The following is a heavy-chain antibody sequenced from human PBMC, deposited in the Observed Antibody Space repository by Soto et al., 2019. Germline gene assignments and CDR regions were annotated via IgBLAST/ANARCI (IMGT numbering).Heavy chain of an antibody. D-gene: IGHD3-10*01. J-gene: IGHJ4*02. CDR2: FDPEDGET. CDR1: GYTLTELS. Sequence: ASVKVSCKVSGYTLTELSVHWVRQAPGKGLEWMGGFDPEDGETIYAQKFQGRVTMTEDTSTDTAYMELSSLRSEDTAVYYCATDPMVRGVFDYWGQGTLVTVSS. V-gene: IGHV1-24*01. CDR3: ATDPMVRGVFDY.